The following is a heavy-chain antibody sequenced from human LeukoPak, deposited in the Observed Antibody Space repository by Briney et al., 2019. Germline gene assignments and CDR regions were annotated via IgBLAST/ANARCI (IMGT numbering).Heavy chain of an antibody. CDR3: ARTIAQYSNSWLYFYYGLDV. CDR2: ISGGSEDT. D-gene: IGHD6-13*01. Sequence: PGGSLRLSRTASGFTFGGYAMSWVRQAPGKGLEWVSSISGGSEDTYYADSVKGRFTISRDNSKTTLYLQMNSLRAEDTAVYYCARTIAQYSNSWLYFYYGLDVWGQGTTVTVSS. CDR1: GFTFGGYA. V-gene: IGHV3-23*01. J-gene: IGHJ6*02.